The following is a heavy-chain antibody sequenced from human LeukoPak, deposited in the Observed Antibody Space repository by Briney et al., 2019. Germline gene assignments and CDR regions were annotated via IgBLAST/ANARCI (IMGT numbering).Heavy chain of an antibody. V-gene: IGHV4-39*01. J-gene: IGHJ4*02. CDR1: GGSISSSGYY. Sequence: SETLSLTCTVSGGSISSSGYYWGWIRQPPGKGLEWIGSIYYSGSTYFNPSLKSRVTISVDTSKNQFSLKLSSVTAADTAVYYCARRDLMVYVTFDYWGQGTLPPSPQ. CDR2: IYYSGST. D-gene: IGHD2-8*01. CDR3: ARRDLMVYVTFDY.